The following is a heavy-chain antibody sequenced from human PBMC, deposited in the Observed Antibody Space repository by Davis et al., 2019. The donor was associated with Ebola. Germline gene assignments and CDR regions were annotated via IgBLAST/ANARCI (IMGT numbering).Heavy chain of an antibody. CDR1: GYTFTGYY. CDR2: INPNSGGT. D-gene: IGHD5-12*01. V-gene: IGHV1-2*04. J-gene: IGHJ3*02. Sequence: AASVKVSCKASGYTFTGYYMHWVRQAPGQGLEWMGWINPNSGGTNYAQKFQGWVTMTRDTSISTAYMELSRLRSDDTAVYYCARQGPSGYDSDDAFDIRGQGTMVTVSS. CDR3: ARQGPSGYDSDDAFDI.